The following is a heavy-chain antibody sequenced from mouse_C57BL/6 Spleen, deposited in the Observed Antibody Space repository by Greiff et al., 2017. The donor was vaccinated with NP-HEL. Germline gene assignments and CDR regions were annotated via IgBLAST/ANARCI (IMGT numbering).Heavy chain of an antibody. CDR3: VRHEYYGSSFDV. D-gene: IGHD1-1*01. Sequence: EVMLVESGGGLVQPKGSLKLSCAASGFSFNTYAMNWVRQAPGKGLEWVARIRSKSNNYATYYADSVKDRFTISRDDSESMLYLQMNNLKTEDTAMYYCVRHEYYGSSFDVWGTGTTVTVSS. J-gene: IGHJ1*03. CDR2: IRSKSNNYAT. V-gene: IGHV10-1*01. CDR1: GFSFNTYA.